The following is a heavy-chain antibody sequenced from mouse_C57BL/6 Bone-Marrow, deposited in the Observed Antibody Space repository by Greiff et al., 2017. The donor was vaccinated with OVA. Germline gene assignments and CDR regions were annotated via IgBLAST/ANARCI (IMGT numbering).Heavy chain of an antibody. Sequence: VHVKQSGPVLVKPGASVKMSCKASGYTFTDYYMNWVKQSHGKSLEWIGVINPYNGGTSYNQKFKGKATLTVDKSSSTAYMELNSLTSEDSAVYYCARWFLFAYWGQGTLVTVSA. D-gene: IGHD2-3*01. V-gene: IGHV1-19*01. CDR1: GYTFTDYY. CDR3: ARWFLFAY. CDR2: INPYNGGT. J-gene: IGHJ3*01.